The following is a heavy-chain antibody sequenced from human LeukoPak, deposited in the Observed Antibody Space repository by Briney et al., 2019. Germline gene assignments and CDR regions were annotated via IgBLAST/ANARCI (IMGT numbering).Heavy chain of an antibody. J-gene: IGHJ4*02. V-gene: IGHV3-33*01. Sequence: GGSLRLSCAAAGFTFSSYGMHWVRQAPGKGLEWVAVIWYDGSNKYYADSVKGRFTISRDNSKNTLYLQMSSLRAEDTAVYYCARDRISYFDYWGQGTLVTVSS. CDR2: IWYDGSNK. CDR1: GFTFSSYG. CDR3: ARDRISYFDY.